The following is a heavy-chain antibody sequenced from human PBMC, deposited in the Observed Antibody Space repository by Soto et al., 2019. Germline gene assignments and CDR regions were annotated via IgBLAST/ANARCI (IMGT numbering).Heavy chain of an antibody. V-gene: IGHV1-3*01. CDR2: IKAANGDT. J-gene: IGHJ4*02. CDR3: ARDWTHYDSSGPGDY. Sequence: SXKVSCQASGYTXTSYPMNWVRQAPGQGLEWMGWIKAANGDTKYSKKFQGRVTITSDPSAITAYMELSSLRSEDTAVYYCARDWTHYDSSGPGDYWGQGTLVTVSS. CDR1: GYTXTSYP. D-gene: IGHD3-22*01.